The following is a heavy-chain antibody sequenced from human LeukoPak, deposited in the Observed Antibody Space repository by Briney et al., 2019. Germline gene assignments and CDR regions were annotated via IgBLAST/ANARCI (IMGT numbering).Heavy chain of an antibody. CDR2: ISYDGSDK. CDR1: GFTFSSYG. D-gene: IGHD3-22*01. J-gene: IGHJ4*02. V-gene: IGHV3-30*03. Sequence: GGSLRLSCVASGFTFSSYGMHWVRQAPDKGLEWVAFISYDGSDKSYGDSVKGRFTISRDTSKNTLYLQMNSLRADDTAVYYCARDVFTTYDTGGGYFDYWGQGTLVTVSS. CDR3: ARDVFTTYDTGGGYFDY.